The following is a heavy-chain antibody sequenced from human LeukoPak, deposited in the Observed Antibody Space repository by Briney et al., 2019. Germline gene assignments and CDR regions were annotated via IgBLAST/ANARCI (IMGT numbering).Heavy chain of an antibody. CDR1: GFTFDDYA. CDR3: AKDLEGSGSYSFDY. CDR2: ISWNSGSI. V-gene: IGHV3-9*01. Sequence: GGSLRLSCAASGFTFDDYAMHWARQAPGKGLEWVSGISWNSGSIGYADSVKGRFTISRDNAKNSLYLQMNSLRAEDTALYYCAKDLEGSGSYSFDYWGQGTLVTVSS. J-gene: IGHJ4*02. D-gene: IGHD3-10*01.